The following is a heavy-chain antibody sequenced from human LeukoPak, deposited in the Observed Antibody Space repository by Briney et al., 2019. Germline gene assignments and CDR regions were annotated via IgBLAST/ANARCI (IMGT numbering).Heavy chain of an antibody. CDR1: GFSLSTRGVG. CDR2: VYWDDDK. D-gene: IGHD3-9*01. CDR3: AHRSSYYDTLTGLDY. V-gene: IGHV2-5*02. J-gene: IGHJ4*02. Sequence: SGPTLVNPTQTLTLTCTFSGFSLSTRGVGVGWIRQPPGKALEWLSLVYWDDDKRYSPSLRSRLTITKDTSKNQVVLTMTNMDPVDTATYYCAHRSSYYDTLTGLDYWGQGALVTVSS.